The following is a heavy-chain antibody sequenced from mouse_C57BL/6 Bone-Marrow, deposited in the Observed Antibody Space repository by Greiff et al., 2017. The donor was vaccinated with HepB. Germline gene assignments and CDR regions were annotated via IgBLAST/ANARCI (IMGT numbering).Heavy chain of an antibody. CDR2: ILPSIGRT. CDR1: DSEVFPIAY. J-gene: IGHJ1*03. D-gene: IGHD1-1*01. Sequence: VQLQQSGSELRSPGSSVKLSCKDFDSEVFPIAYMSWVRQKPGHGFEWIGGILPSIGRTIYGEKFEDKATLDADTLSNTAYLELNSLTSEDSAIYYCARKPYGSRYWYFDVWGTGTTVTVSS. CDR3: ARKPYGSRYWYFDV. V-gene: IGHV15-2*01.